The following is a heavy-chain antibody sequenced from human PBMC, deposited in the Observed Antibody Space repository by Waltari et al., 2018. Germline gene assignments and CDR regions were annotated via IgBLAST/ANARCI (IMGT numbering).Heavy chain of an antibody. Sequence: QVQLLQSGGELKKPGASVRVSCKASGHTLSRYGMSWVRQAPGQGLEGKGWISANNGNTNYAQRLQGRITMTTDTSTNTAYMELRSLRYDDTAVYYCASRSGVDPYYFDYWGQGTLVTVSS. CDR2: ISANNGNT. CDR3: ASRSGVDPYYFDY. D-gene: IGHD3-3*01. CDR1: GHTLSRYG. J-gene: IGHJ4*02. V-gene: IGHV1-18*01.